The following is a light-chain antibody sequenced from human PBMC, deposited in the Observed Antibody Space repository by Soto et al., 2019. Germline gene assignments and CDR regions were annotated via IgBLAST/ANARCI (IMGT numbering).Light chain of an antibody. J-gene: IGKJ4*01. Sequence: EILMAQSPATLSVSPGERATLSCRASQSVGANLAWYQQKPGQAPRLLIYGASTRATGVPARFSGSDSGTEFTLTISSLQPEDFALYYCQQYNSWPITFGGGTKVDIK. CDR3: QQYNSWPIT. V-gene: IGKV3-15*01. CDR2: GAS. CDR1: QSVGAN.